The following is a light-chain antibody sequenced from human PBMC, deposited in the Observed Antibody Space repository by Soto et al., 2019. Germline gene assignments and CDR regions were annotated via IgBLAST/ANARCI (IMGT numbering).Light chain of an antibody. CDR2: AAS. V-gene: IGKV1-39*01. CDR1: QSISSY. J-gene: IGKJ1*01. CDR3: QQSYSTWWT. Sequence: DIQMTQSPSSLSASVGDRVTITCRASQSISSYLNWYQQKPGKAPKLLIYAASSLQSGVPSRFSGSGSGTDFTLTISSLLPEDFATYYCQQSYSTWWTLGQGTKVEIK.